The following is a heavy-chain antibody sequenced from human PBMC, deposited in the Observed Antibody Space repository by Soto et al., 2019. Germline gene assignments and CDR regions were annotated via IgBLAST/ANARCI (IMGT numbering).Heavy chain of an antibody. CDR2: TSDSSHYI. CDR1: GFTFSIYI. Sequence: EVQLVESGGGLVKPGGSLRLSCAASGFTFSIYIMNWVRQAPGKGLEWVASTSDSSHYIYYADSVQGRFTVSRDNAKRTLYLQMDSLRAEDTAVYYCARVRSGGSGYFDYWGQGTLVTVSS. J-gene: IGHJ4*02. CDR3: ARVRSGGSGYFDY. D-gene: IGHD2-15*01. V-gene: IGHV3-21*01.